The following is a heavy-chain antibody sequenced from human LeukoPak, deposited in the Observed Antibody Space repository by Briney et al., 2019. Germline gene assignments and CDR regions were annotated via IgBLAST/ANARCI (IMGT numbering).Heavy chain of an antibody. J-gene: IGHJ4*02. CDR3: ARPIKKYRSFDY. CDR2: IYYSGST. D-gene: IGHD1-14*01. Sequence: SETLSLTCTVSGGSISSYYWSWIRQPPGKGLEWIGYIYYSGSTNYNPSLKSRVTISVDTSKNQFSLKLSSVTAADTAVYYCARPIKKYRSFDYWGQGTLVTVSS. CDR1: GGSISSYY. V-gene: IGHV4-59*12.